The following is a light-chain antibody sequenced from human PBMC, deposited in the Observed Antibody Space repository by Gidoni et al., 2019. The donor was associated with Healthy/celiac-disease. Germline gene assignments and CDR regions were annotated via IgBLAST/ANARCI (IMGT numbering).Light chain of an antibody. CDR1: SSDVGGYNY. V-gene: IGLV2-14*01. CDR2: EVS. CDR3: SSYTSSSTPV. J-gene: IGLJ7*01. Sequence: QPASVSGSPGQSITISCTGTSSDVGGYNYVSWYQQHPDKAPKLMIYEVSNRPSGVSNRFSGSKSGNTASLTISGLQAEDEADYYCSSYTSSSTPVFGGGTQLTVL.